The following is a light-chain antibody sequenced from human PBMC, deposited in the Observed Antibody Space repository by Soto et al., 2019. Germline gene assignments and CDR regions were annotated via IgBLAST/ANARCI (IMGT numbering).Light chain of an antibody. V-gene: IGKV3-11*01. CDR1: QSVSTF. J-gene: IGKJ4*01. CDR2: DAS. Sequence: EIVLTQSPATLSLSPGERATLSCRASQSVSTFFAWYQQKRGQAPRLLIYDASKRATGIPARFSGSGSGTDFTLTISSLEPEDFAVYYCQQRFNWPLTFGGGTTVEIK. CDR3: QQRFNWPLT.